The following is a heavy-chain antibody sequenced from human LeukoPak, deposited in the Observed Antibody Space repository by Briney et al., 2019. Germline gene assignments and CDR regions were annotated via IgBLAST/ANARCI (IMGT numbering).Heavy chain of an antibody. J-gene: IGHJ5*02. CDR3: ATDGRARGEYNWFDP. Sequence: SETLSLTCAVYGGSFSGYYWSWIRQPPGKGLEWIGSIYYTGSTYYNPSLKSRVTISVDTSKNQFSLKVSSVTAADTAVYYCATDGRARGEYNWFDPWGQGTLVTVSS. CDR2: IYYTGST. CDR1: GGSFSGYY. V-gene: IGHV4-34*01. D-gene: IGHD1-1*01.